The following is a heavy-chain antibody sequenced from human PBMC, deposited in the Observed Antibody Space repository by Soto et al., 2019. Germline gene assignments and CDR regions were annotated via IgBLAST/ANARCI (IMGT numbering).Heavy chain of an antibody. J-gene: IGHJ6*03. CDR2: IYYSGST. V-gene: IGHV4-59*08. CDR1: GGSISGYY. CDR3: ARTYSNYAYYYYYMDF. Sequence: TLSLTCTVSGGSISGYYWSWIRQPPGKGLEWIGYIYYSGSTNYNPSLKSRVTISVDTSKNQFSPKLSSVTAADTAVYYCARTYSNYAYYYYYMDFWGKGTTVTVS. D-gene: IGHD4-4*01.